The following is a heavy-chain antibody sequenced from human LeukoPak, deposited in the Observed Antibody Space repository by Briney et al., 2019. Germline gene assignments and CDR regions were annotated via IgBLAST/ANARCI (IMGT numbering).Heavy chain of an antibody. CDR3: ARGSSGWYTFHYYYGMDV. D-gene: IGHD6-19*01. Sequence: SEALSLTCTVSGVSISSYYWSWIRQPPGKGLEWIGYIYYSGSTNYNPSLKSRVTISLDTSKNQFSLKLSSVTAADTAVYYCARGSSGWYTFHYYYGMDVWGQGTTVTVSS. CDR1: GVSISSYY. V-gene: IGHV4-59*08. CDR2: IYYSGST. J-gene: IGHJ6*02.